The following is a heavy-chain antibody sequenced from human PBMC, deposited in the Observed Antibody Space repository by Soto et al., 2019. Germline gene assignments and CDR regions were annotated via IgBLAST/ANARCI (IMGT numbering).Heavy chain of an antibody. V-gene: IGHV1-69*06. CDR1: GGTFSSDA. Sequence: ASVKVSCKPSGGTFSSDAITWVRQAPGQGLEWMGGIIPIFGTINYAQKFQGRVTITADKSTTTAYMELSSLRSEDTAVYYCARDKSADSSGYLYYFDYWGQGTRVTVSS. CDR2: IIPIFGTI. J-gene: IGHJ4*02. CDR3: ARDKSADSSGYLYYFDY. D-gene: IGHD3-22*01.